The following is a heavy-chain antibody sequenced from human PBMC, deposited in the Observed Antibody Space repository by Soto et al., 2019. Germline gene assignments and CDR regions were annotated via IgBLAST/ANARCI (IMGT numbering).Heavy chain of an antibody. J-gene: IGHJ6*02. V-gene: IGHV3-21*01. CDR3: AGPAPAARTYSYAMDV. CDR1: GFTFSSYR. Sequence: GGSLRLSCTASGFTFSSYRMNWVRQAPGKGLEWISSISGASAYIYYADSVEGRFTISRDNAKNSLSLQTNNLRAEDTAVYYCAGPAPAARTYSYAMDVWGQGTTVTVSS. CDR2: ISGASAYI. D-gene: IGHD6-6*01.